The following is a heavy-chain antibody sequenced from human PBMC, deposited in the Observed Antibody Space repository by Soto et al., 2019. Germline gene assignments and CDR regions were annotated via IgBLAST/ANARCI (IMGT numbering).Heavy chain of an antibody. D-gene: IGHD3-10*01. J-gene: IGHJ4*02. CDR3: VRDSPIDY. Sequence: SETLSLTCAVYGGSFSGYYWSWIRQPPGKGLEWIGEINHSGSTNYNPSLKSRVTISVDTSKNQFSLKLSSVTAADTAVYYCVRDSPIDYWGQGNLVTVSS. CDR1: GGSFSGYY. CDR2: INHSGST. V-gene: IGHV4-34*01.